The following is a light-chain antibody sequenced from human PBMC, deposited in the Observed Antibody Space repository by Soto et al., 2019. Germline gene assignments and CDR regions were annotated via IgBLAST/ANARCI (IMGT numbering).Light chain of an antibody. Sequence: IVVTQSPDSLAVSLGERATINCRSSQSVLFDTNNKNYFAWYQQKPGQPPKLLIYWASTRESGVPDRFSGSGSGTDFTLTIDSLQAEDVAVYYCQQRSNWPPITFGQGTRLEIK. CDR3: QQRSNWPPIT. CDR1: QSVLFDTNNKNY. J-gene: IGKJ5*01. CDR2: WAS. V-gene: IGKV4-1*01.